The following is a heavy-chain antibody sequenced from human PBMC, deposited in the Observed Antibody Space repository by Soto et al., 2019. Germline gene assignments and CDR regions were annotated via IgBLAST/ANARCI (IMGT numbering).Heavy chain of an antibody. J-gene: IGHJ4*02. CDR1: GGSISSYY. CDR2: IYYSGST. V-gene: IGHV4-59*08. Sequence: QVQLQESGPGLVKPSETLSLTCSVSGGSISSYYWSWIRQPPGKGLEWIGYIYYSGSTNYNPSLRSRVTISVDTSTTQLSLKLSSVTAADTAVYYCARRYGYYFDYWGQGTLVTVSS. D-gene: IGHD4-17*01. CDR3: ARRYGYYFDY.